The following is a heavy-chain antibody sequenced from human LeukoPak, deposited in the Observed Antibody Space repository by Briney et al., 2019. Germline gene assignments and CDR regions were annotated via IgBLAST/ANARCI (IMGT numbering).Heavy chain of an antibody. J-gene: IGHJ6*02. V-gene: IGHV3-48*01. Sequence: GGSLRLSCAASGFTFSTYSMNWVRQAPGKGLEWVSYSSSSSSTKYYADSVKGRFTISRDNSKNTLYLQMNSLRAEDTAVYYCARDHMVTTRSYYYGMDVWGQGTTVTVSS. CDR2: SSSSSSTK. CDR1: GFTFSTYS. CDR3: ARDHMVTTRSYYYGMDV. D-gene: IGHD4-17*01.